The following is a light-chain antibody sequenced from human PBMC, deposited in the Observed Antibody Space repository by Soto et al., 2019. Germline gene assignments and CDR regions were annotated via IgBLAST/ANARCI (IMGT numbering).Light chain of an antibody. Sequence: EIVLTQSPGTLSLSPGERATLSCRASQRVSSSYLAWYQQKPGQAPRLLIYGASSRATGIADRFSGRGSGTDFTLPISRLEPEDFAVYYCQQYGSSQTFGQGTKVQIK. J-gene: IGKJ1*01. CDR2: GAS. CDR3: QQYGSSQT. V-gene: IGKV3-20*01. CDR1: QRVSSSY.